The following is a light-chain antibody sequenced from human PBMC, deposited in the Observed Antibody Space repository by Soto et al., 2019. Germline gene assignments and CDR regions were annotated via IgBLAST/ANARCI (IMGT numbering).Light chain of an antibody. CDR3: QQYNDLST. CDR1: QNIGDW. Sequence: DIQITQSPSTLSASVGDRVTIACRASQNIGDWLAWYQQKPGKAPNLLIYKASTLESGVPSRFSGSGSGTEFTLAISSLQPEDFATYYCQQYNDLSTFGGGTKVEI. V-gene: IGKV1-5*03. J-gene: IGKJ4*01. CDR2: KAS.